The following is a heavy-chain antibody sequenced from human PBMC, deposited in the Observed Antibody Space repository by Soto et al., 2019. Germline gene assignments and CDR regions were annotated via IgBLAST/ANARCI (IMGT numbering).Heavy chain of an antibody. CDR2: ISSTTNYI. CDR3: ARESEDLTSNFDY. CDR1: GFTFTRYS. J-gene: IGHJ4*02. V-gene: IGHV3-21*06. Sequence: GGSLRLSCAASGFTFTRYSMNWVRQAPGKGLEWVSSISSTTNYIYYGDSMEGRFTISRDNAKNSLYLEMNSLRAEDTAMYYCARESEDLTSNFDYWGQGTLVTVSS.